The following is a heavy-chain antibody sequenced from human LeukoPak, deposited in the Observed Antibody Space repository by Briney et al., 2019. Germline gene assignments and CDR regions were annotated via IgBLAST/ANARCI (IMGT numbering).Heavy chain of an antibody. CDR3: ARGTVPTMPDY. Sequence: GASVKVSCKASGYTFTSYDINWVRQATGQGLEWMGWMNPSSGNTGYAQKFQGRVTMTRNTSISTAYMELGSLRSEDTAVYYCARGTVPTMPDYWGQGTLVTVSS. CDR2: MNPSSGNT. D-gene: IGHD4-17*01. CDR1: GYTFTSYD. J-gene: IGHJ4*02. V-gene: IGHV1-8*01.